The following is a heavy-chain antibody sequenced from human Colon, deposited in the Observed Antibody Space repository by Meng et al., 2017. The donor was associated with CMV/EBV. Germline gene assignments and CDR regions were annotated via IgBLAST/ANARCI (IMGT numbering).Heavy chain of an antibody. CDR2: MNPNSGNT. J-gene: IGHJ5*02. Sequence: ASVKVSCKASGYSFTHNGISWVRQAPGQGLEWMGWMNPNSGNTGYSQKFQGRVTMTRNTSISTAYMELSSQRSEDTAVYYCARWVASGTRGESWFDPWGQGTLVTVSS. CDR3: ARWVASGTRGESWFDP. D-gene: IGHD1-1*01. V-gene: IGHV1-8*02. CDR1: GYSFTHNG.